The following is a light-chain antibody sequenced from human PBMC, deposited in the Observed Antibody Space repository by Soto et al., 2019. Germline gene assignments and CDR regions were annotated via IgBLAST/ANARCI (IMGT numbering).Light chain of an antibody. CDR1: QSISNR. CDR3: QQYYSFPLT. Sequence: DIQMTQSPSTLSASVGDRVTITCRASQSISNRLAWYHQKPGKTPNLLIYDASNLGSGVPSRFSGSGSGTEFTLTISSLQPDDFATYYCQQYYSFPLTFGQGTRLEI. CDR2: DAS. V-gene: IGKV1-5*01. J-gene: IGKJ5*01.